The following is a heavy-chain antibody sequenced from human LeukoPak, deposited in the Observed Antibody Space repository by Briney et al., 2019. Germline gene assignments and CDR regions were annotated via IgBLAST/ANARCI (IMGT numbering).Heavy chain of an antibody. CDR3: AREYSGYDWAAGYYYYYMDV. Sequence: GGSLRLSCAASGFTFSSYEMNWVRQAPGKGLEWVSYISSSGSTIYYADSVEGQFTISRDNAKNSLYLQMNSLRAEDTAVYYCAREYSGYDWAAGYYYYYMDVWGKGTTVTISS. V-gene: IGHV3-48*03. CDR1: GFTFSSYE. J-gene: IGHJ6*03. D-gene: IGHD5-12*01. CDR2: ISSSGSTI.